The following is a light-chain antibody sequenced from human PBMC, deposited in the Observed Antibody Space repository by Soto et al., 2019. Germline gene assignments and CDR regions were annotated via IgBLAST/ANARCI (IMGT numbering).Light chain of an antibody. CDR3: ATWDAGLSGYV. J-gene: IGLJ1*01. CDR2: NNN. CDR1: SSNIGSNY. V-gene: IGLV1-47*02. Sequence: QSALTQPPSASGTPGQGVIISCSGSSSNIGSNYVYWHQHLPGTAPKLLIFNNNQRPSGVPDRFSASKSGTSASLAIRGPRSEDEGDYYCATWDAGLSGYVFGSGTKVTVL.